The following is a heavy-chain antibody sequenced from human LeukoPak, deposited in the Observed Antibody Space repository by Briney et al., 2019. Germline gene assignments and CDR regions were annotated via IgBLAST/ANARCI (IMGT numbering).Heavy chain of an antibody. J-gene: IGHJ4*02. Sequence: SMKVSCKASGGTFSSYAISWVRQAPGQGLEWMGGIIPIFGTANYAQKFQGRVTITTDESTSTAYMELSSLRSEDTAVYYCARYYYDSSGYQGFFDYWGQGTLVTVSS. D-gene: IGHD3-22*01. CDR2: IIPIFGTA. V-gene: IGHV1-69*05. CDR3: ARYYYDSSGYQGFFDY. CDR1: GGTFSSYA.